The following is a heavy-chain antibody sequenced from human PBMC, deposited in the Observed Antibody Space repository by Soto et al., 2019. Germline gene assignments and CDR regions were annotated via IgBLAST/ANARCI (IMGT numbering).Heavy chain of an antibody. D-gene: IGHD4-17*01. CDR2: IIPTFGTA. CDR3: ARELLGGYGGKSDY. V-gene: IGHV1-69*13. CDR1: GGTFSSYA. J-gene: IGHJ4*02. Sequence: SVKVSCKASGGTFSSYAISWVRQAPGQGLEWMGGIIPTFGTANYAQKFQGRVTITADESTSTAYMELSSLRSEDTAVYYCARELLGGYGGKSDYWGQGTLVTVSS.